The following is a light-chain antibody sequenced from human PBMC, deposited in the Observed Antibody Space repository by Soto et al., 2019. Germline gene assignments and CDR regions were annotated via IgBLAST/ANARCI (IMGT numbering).Light chain of an antibody. CDR1: QSVSSN. Sequence: EIVMTQSPVTLSVSPGERVTLSCRASQSVSSNLAWYQQNPGQAPSLLIYGAFTRATGIPARFSGTGSGTEFTLTISSLQSEEFALYYCQQYNDWPLTFGQGTKVDI. V-gene: IGKV3-15*01. CDR3: QQYNDWPLT. J-gene: IGKJ1*01. CDR2: GAF.